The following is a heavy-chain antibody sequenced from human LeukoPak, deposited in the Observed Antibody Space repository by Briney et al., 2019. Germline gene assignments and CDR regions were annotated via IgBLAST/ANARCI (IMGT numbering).Heavy chain of an antibody. CDR2: ISGSGGST. Sequence: GGSLRLSCAASEFTFTSYAMTWVRQAPGKGLEWVSAISGSGGSTYYVDSVKGRFTISRDNSKNTLYLQMNSLRAEDTALYYCAKGTEYYYDSSGYYPHWGQATLVTVSS. D-gene: IGHD3-22*01. CDR1: EFTFTSYA. V-gene: IGHV3-23*01. CDR3: AKGTEYYYDSSGYYPH. J-gene: IGHJ4*02.